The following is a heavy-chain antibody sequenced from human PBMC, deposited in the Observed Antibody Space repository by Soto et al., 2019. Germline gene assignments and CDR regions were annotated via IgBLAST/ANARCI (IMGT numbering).Heavy chain of an antibody. CDR1: GGSVSSGSYY. V-gene: IGHV4-61*01. Sequence: QVQLQESGPGLVKPSETLSLTYTVSGGSVSSGSYYWSWIRQPPGKGLEWIGYIYYSGSTNYNPSLKSRVTISVDTSKNQFSLKLSSVTAADTAVYYCARDPLYYYDSSGYFDIWGQGTMVTVSS. D-gene: IGHD3-22*01. CDR2: IYYSGST. J-gene: IGHJ3*02. CDR3: ARDPLYYYDSSGYFDI.